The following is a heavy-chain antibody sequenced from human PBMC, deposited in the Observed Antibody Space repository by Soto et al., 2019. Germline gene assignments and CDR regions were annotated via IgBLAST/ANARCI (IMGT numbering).Heavy chain of an antibody. V-gene: IGHV4-34*01. CDR3: AGEEMRHYYGMDV. Sequence: QVQLQQWGAGLLKPSETLSLTCAVYGGSFSGYYWSWIRQPPGKGLEWIGEINHSGSTNYNPSLKSRVTISVDTSKNQFSLKLSSVTAADTAVYYCAGEEMRHYYGMDVWGQGTTVTVSS. CDR1: GGSFSGYY. D-gene: IGHD2-21*01. J-gene: IGHJ6*02. CDR2: INHSGST.